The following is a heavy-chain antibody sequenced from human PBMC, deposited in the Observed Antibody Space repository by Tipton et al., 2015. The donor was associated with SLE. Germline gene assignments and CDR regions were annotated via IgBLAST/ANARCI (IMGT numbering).Heavy chain of an antibody. J-gene: IGHJ6*03. Sequence: SLRLSCAASGFTLRDHYMSWIRQAPGQGLEWMAVISFEGSNRYYADSVKGRFTISRHNSKNTVYLQINSLRTEDTAVYYCARAPLSYYMDVWGKGATVTVSS. CDR3: ARAPLSYYMDV. V-gene: IGHV3-30*03. CDR2: ISFEGSNR. CDR1: GFTLRDHY.